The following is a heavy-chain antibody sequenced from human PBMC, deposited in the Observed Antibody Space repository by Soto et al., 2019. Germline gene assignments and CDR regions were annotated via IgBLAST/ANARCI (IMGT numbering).Heavy chain of an antibody. V-gene: IGHV1-69*13. Sequence: GASVKVSCKASGYTFSSYAISWVRQAPGQGLEWMGGIIPIFGTANYAQKFQGRVTITADESTSTAYMELSSLRSEDTAVYYCASHDPQTYYYDSSGLYGMDVWGQGTTVTVSS. D-gene: IGHD3-22*01. J-gene: IGHJ6*02. CDR2: IIPIFGTA. CDR1: GYTFSSYA. CDR3: ASHDPQTYYYDSSGLYGMDV.